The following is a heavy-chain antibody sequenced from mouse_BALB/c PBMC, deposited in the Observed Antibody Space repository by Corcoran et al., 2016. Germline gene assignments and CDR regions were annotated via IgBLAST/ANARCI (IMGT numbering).Heavy chain of an antibody. CDR2: INPYNDGT. J-gene: IGHJ4*01. V-gene: IGHV1S136*01. CDR1: GYTFTSYV. CDR3: ARLYPGIAMDY. Sequence: EVQLQQSGPELVKPGASVKMSCKASGYTFTSYVMNWVKQKPGQGLEWIGYINPYNDGTKYNEKFNGKATLTSDKSSSTAYMELSSLTSEASAGYYCARLYPGIAMDYWGQGTSVTVSS.